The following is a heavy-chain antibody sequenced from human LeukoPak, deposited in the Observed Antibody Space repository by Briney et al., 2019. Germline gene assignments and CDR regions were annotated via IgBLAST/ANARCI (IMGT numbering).Heavy chain of an antibody. CDR2: IWYDGSNR. V-gene: IGHV3-33*01. CDR1: GFTFRGNG. J-gene: IGHJ4*02. CDR3: ARDQGTSVTAMVGGHFDY. D-gene: IGHD4-17*01. Sequence: GGSLRLSCAASGFTFRGNGMHWVRQAPGKGPEWVAIIWYDGSNRYYADSVKGRFTISRDNSKNTLFLQMNSLTAEDTAVYYCARDQGTSVTAMVGGHFDYWGPGTLVTVSS.